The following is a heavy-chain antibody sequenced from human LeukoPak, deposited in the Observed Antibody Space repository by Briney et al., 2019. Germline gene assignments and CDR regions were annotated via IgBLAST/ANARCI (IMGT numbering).Heavy chain of an antibody. CDR3: ARGGIAAAELMVDP. J-gene: IGHJ5*02. Sequence: GGSLRLSCAASGFIFSNYGMSWVRQAPGKGLEWVSSISFSSTHIYYADSIQGRFTISRDNAENSLYLQMNSLRAEDTAVYYCARGGIAAAELMVDPWGQGTLVTVSS. CDR1: GFIFSNYG. V-gene: IGHV3-21*06. CDR2: ISFSSTHI. D-gene: IGHD6-13*01.